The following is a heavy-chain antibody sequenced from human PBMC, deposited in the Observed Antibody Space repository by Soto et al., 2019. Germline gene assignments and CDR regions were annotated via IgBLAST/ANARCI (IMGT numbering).Heavy chain of an antibody. J-gene: IGHJ6*02. V-gene: IGHV4-34*01. D-gene: IGHD3-10*01. CDR2: INHSGST. Sequence: SETLSLTCAVYGGSFSGYYWSWIRQPPGKGLEWIGEINHSGSTNYNPSLKSRVTISVDTSKNQFSLKLSSVTAADTAVYYCARLRDYGSGSPYYYYGMDVWGQGTTVTVSS. CDR1: GGSFSGYY. CDR3: ARLRDYGSGSPYYYYGMDV.